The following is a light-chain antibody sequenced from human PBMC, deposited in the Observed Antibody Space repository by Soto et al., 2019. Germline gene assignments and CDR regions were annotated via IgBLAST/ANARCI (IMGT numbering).Light chain of an antibody. V-gene: IGKV3-15*01. Sequence: ETEMTQSPATLSVSPGGIATLSCRASQSISDTLAWYQHKPGQAPRLIIYGASARATGFPARFSGSGSGTDLTLTISSLQAEDFAFYHCQQYNNWPWTFGQGTRW. CDR3: QQYNNWPWT. CDR1: QSISDT. CDR2: GAS. J-gene: IGKJ1*01.